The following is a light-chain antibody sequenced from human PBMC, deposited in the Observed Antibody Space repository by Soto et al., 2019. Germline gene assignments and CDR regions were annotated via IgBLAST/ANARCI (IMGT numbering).Light chain of an antibody. J-gene: IGKJ2*01. CDR3: QQYGRSPPYT. CDR1: QSVSSSY. CDR2: GAS. V-gene: IGKV3-20*01. Sequence: IVFTQSPGTLSLSPGEGATLSCRASQSVSSSYLAWYQLKPGQAPRLLIYGASIRATGIPDRFSGSGSETDFTLTISRLEPEDFAVYYCQQYGRSPPYTFGQGTKVDIK.